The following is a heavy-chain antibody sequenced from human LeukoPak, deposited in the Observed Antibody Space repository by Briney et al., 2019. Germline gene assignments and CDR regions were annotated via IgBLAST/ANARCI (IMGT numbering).Heavy chain of an antibody. D-gene: IGHD4-17*01. CDR2: MNPNSGNT. CDR1: EYTFTSYD. Sequence: ASVKASCQASEYTFTSYDINWVRQATGQGLEWMGWMNPNSGNTGYAQKLQGRVTMTRNTSIDTAYMELSSLRSEDTAVYYCARGPFARPNSVNLYGDLDYWGQGTLVTVSS. CDR3: ARGPFARPNSVNLYGDLDY. V-gene: IGHV1-8*01. J-gene: IGHJ4*02.